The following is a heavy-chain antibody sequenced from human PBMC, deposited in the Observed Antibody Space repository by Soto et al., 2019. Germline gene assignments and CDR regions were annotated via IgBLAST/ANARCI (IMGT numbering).Heavy chain of an antibody. CDR1: GGFLRESS. J-gene: IGHJ4*02. CDR3: AKAGCSGGTCYLYYFDY. D-gene: IGHD2-15*01. CDR2: VHHDGNA. Sequence: TLSLTCSVDGGFLRESSWTCIRQPPGKGLEWIVSVHHDGNAYYSPSVLGRVSMSVDTANNQVSLRLSSVTAADSAVYSCAKAGCSGGTCYLYYFDYWGQGALVTVSS. V-gene: IGHV4-38-2*02.